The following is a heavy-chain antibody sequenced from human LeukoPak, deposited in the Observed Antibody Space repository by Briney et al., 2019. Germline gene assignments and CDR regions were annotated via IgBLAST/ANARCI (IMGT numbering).Heavy chain of an antibody. V-gene: IGHV5-51*01. CDR2: IYPGDSDT. CDR1: GYSFPNKW. CDR3: TRHVVVGASDNWFDP. J-gene: IGHJ5*02. Sequence: GESLKISCKGSGYSFPNKWIGWVRQMPGKGLEWIGIIYPGDSDTRFGPSFQGQVTISADKSISTAYLQWSSLKASDSAMYYCTRHVVVGASDNWFDPWGQGTLVTVSS. D-gene: IGHD1-26*01.